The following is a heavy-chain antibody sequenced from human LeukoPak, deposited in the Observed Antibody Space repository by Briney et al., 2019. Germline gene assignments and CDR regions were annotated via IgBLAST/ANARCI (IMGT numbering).Heavy chain of an antibody. CDR2: INHSGST. D-gene: IGHD3-3*01. CDR1: GGSFSGYY. V-gene: IGHV4-34*01. CDR3: ARGRYDFWSGYYTSYYFDY. J-gene: IGHJ4*02. Sequence: SETLSLTCAVYGGSFSGYYWSWIRQPPGKGLEWIGVINHSGSTNYNPSLKSRVTISVDTSKNQFSLKLSSVTAAVTAVYYCARGRYDFWSGYYTSYYFDYWGQGTLVTVSS.